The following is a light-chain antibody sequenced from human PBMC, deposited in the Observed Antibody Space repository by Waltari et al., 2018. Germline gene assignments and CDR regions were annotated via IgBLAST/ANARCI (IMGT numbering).Light chain of an antibody. CDR1: SSDVGGYNS. CDR3: SSYTSSRRV. CDR2: EIS. V-gene: IGLV2-14*01. J-gene: IGLJ1*01. Sequence: QSALTQPASVSGSPGQSITISCTGTSSDVGGYNSVSWYQQHPGKAPKIVIYEISNRPSGVPICFSGPTSGKTATLSISGIQAEDVADYYCSSYTSSRRVFGTGTKVTVL.